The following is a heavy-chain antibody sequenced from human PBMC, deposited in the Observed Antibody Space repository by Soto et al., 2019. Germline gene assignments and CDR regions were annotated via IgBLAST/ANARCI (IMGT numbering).Heavy chain of an antibody. Sequence: ASVKVSCKASGYTFTNYYMHWVRQAPGQGLEWMGWMNPRGGGTKYAEAFQDRVTMSWDASISTASMEVTSLRHRGTAVYFCARSEDSTSYPLALWGPGTLVTVAS. CDR3: ARSEDSTSYPLAL. CDR1: GYTFTNYY. V-gene: IGHV1-2*02. CDR2: MNPRGGGT. J-gene: IGHJ4*02. D-gene: IGHD4-4*01.